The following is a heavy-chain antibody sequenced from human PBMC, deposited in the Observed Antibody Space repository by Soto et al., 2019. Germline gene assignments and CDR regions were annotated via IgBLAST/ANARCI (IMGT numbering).Heavy chain of an antibody. J-gene: IGHJ6*02. V-gene: IGHV4-31*03. Sequence: PSGTLSLTCTVSGGSISSGGYYWSWIRQHPGKGLEWIGYIYYSGSTYYNPSLKSRVTISVDTSKNQFSLKLSSVTAADTAVYYCARARMVRGIIYYYGMDVWGRGTTVTVSS. CDR2: IYYSGST. CDR1: GGSISSGGYY. CDR3: ARARMVRGIIYYYGMDV. D-gene: IGHD3-10*01.